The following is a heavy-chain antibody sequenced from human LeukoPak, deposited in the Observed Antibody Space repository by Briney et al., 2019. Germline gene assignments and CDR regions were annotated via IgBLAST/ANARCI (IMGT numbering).Heavy chain of an antibody. CDR2: ISGSGSGT. CDR1: GFTFSSFT. D-gene: IGHD2-2*01. CDR3: AKGITSCLI. V-gene: IGHV3-23*01. J-gene: IGHJ3*02. Sequence: GGSLRLSCAASGFTFSSFTMSWVRQAPGKGLEWVSAISGSGSGTYYADSMKGRFTLSRDNSKNTLFLQMNSLRAEDTAVYYCAKGITSCLIWGQGAMVTVSS.